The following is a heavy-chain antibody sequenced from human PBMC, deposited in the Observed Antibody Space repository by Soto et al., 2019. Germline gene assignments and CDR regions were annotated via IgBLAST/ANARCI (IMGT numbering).Heavy chain of an antibody. J-gene: IGHJ6*02. CDR3: ARDGDTYSGYDFSLDYYYGMDV. Sequence: ASVKVSCKASGYTFTGYYMHWVRQAPGQGLEWMGWINPNSGGTNYAQKFQGRVTMTRNTSISTAYMELSRLRSDDTAVYYCARDGDTYSGYDFSLDYYYGMDVWGQGITVTVSS. D-gene: IGHD5-12*01. V-gene: IGHV1-2*02. CDR1: GYTFTGYY. CDR2: INPNSGGT.